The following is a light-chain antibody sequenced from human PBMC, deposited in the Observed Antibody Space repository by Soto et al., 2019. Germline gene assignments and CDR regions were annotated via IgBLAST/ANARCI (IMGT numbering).Light chain of an antibody. V-gene: IGKV1-5*01. CDR2: DAS. Sequence: DIQMTQSPSTLCGSVGDRVTITCRASQTISSWLAWYQQKPGEAPKLLIYDASALPRGVPSRFSGSGSGTKFTLTIASLQPDDFATYYCQQYETFSGTFGPGTKVDI. J-gene: IGKJ1*01. CDR1: QTISSW. CDR3: QQYETFSGT.